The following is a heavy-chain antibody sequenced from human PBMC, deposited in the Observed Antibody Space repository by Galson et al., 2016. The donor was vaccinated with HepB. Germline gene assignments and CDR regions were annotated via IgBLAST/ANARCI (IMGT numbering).Heavy chain of an antibody. CDR2: INYSGTT. Sequence: SETLSLTCTVSGGSISSSSYYWGWIRQPPGKGLEWIWSINYSGTTYYIAPLKSRVTITVDTSKKQFSLQLNSVTPEDTAVYYCARGQFGNYYHAMDVWGQGTTVTVSS. CDR1: GGSISSSSYY. D-gene: IGHD3-10*01. V-gene: IGHV4-39*01. CDR3: ARGQFGNYYHAMDV. J-gene: IGHJ6*02.